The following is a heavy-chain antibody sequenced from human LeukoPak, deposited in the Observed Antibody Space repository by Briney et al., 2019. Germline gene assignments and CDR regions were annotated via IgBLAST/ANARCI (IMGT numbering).Heavy chain of an antibody. J-gene: IGHJ4*02. CDR3: AKASARIGQHYFDS. CDR2: ILFDGSNE. V-gene: IGHV3-30*02. CDR1: GFTFSSYD. D-gene: IGHD3-22*01. Sequence: GRSLRLSCAASGFTFSSYDMYWVRQAPGKGLQWVASILFDGSNEYYAESVKGRFTISRDNSKNTLYLQVNSLRPEDTAVYYFAKASARIGQHYFDSWGQGALVTVSS.